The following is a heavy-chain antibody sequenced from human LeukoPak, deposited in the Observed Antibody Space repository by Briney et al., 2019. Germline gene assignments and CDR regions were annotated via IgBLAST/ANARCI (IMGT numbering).Heavy chain of an antibody. Sequence: SETLSLTCTVSGGSISSSSYYWSWIRHPPGKGLEWIGEINHSGSTNYNPSLKSRVTISVDTSKNQFSLKLSSVTAADTAVYYCARGYGDYGFDYWGQGTLVTVSS. J-gene: IGHJ4*02. CDR3: ARGYGDYGFDY. V-gene: IGHV4-39*07. D-gene: IGHD4-17*01. CDR1: GGSISSSSYY. CDR2: INHSGST.